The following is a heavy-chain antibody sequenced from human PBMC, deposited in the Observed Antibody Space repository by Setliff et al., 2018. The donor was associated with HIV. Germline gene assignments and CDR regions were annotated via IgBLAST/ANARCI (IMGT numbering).Heavy chain of an antibody. CDR1: GGSISSGSYY. CDR2: IYTSGST. CDR3: ARHYELETYMDV. Sequence: SETLSLTCTVSGGSISSGSYYWSWIRQPAGKGLEWIGRIYTSGSTNYNPSLKSRVTISVDTSKNQFSLKLRSVTAADTAVYYCARHYELETYMDVWGKGTTVTVSS. D-gene: IGHD3-3*01. J-gene: IGHJ6*03. V-gene: IGHV4-61*02.